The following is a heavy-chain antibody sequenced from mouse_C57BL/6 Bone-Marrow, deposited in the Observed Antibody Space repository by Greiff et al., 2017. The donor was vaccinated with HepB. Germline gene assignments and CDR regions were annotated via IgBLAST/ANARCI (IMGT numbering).Heavy chain of an antibody. D-gene: IGHD1-1*01. Sequence: VQVVESGAELARPGASVKLSCKASGYTFTSYGISWVKQRTGQGLEWIGEIYPRSGNTYYNEKFKGKATLTADKSSSTAYMELRSLTSEDSAVYFCAKEEGDYYGSSFYWYFDVWGTGTTVTVSS. CDR3: AKEEGDYYGSSFYWYFDV. J-gene: IGHJ1*03. V-gene: IGHV1-81*01. CDR1: GYTFTSYG. CDR2: IYPRSGNT.